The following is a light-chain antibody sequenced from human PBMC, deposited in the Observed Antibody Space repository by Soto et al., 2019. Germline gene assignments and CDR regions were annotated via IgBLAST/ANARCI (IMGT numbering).Light chain of an antibody. CDR1: HSISTY. J-gene: IGKJ2*01. CDR3: QQAYNTPYT. V-gene: IGKV1-39*01. CDR2: AAS. Sequence: DIQMTQSPSSLSPSVGDNVTITCRASHSISTYSNWYQQKPGKPPNVLIYAASNLQSGVPSRFSGSGSGTDFTLTVNSLQLDDVATYYCQQAYNTPYTFGQGTKLEIK.